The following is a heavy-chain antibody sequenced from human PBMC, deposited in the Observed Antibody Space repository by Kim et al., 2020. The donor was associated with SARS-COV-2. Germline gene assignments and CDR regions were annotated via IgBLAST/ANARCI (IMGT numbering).Heavy chain of an antibody. CDR2: IKQDGSEK. CDR1: GFTFSSYW. Sequence: GGSLRLSCAASGFTFSSYWMSWVRQAPGKGLEWVANIKQDGSEKYYVDSVKGRFTISRDNAKNSLYLQMNSLRAEDTAVYYCARASFRFRELSEDAFDIWGQGTMVTVSS. V-gene: IGHV3-7*01. D-gene: IGHD3-10*01. CDR3: ARASFRFRELSEDAFDI. J-gene: IGHJ3*02.